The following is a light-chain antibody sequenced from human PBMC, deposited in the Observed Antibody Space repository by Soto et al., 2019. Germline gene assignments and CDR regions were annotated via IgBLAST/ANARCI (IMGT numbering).Light chain of an antibody. CDR2: SAS. V-gene: IGKV1-9*01. J-gene: IGKJ4*01. CDR3: QQLSRSPPT. Sequence: DIQLTQSPSFLSASVGDTVTITCRASQALSNYLAWYQQKPGKAPDLLIYSASTLQSGVPSRFSGSGSHTKVSLTIRACQLEDFATYYCQQLSRSPPTWGGGTKVE. CDR1: QALSNY.